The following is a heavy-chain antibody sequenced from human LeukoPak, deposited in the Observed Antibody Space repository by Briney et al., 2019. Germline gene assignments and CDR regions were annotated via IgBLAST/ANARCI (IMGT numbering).Heavy chain of an antibody. CDR2: TYYRSKWYN. Sequence: QTLSLTCAISGDSVSSNSAAWNWIRQSPSRGLEWLGRTYYRSKWYNDYAVSVKGRIAINPDTSKNQFSLQLNSVTPEDTAVYYCARAKGRSPLFDYWGQGTLVTVSS. D-gene: IGHD6-13*01. J-gene: IGHJ4*02. CDR3: ARAKGRSPLFDY. V-gene: IGHV6-1*01. CDR1: GDSVSSNSAA.